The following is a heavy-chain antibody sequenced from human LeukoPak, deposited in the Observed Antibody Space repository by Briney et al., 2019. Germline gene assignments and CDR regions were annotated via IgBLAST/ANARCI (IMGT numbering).Heavy chain of an antibody. Sequence: PGGSLRLSCATSGFTFSTYAMSWVRQAPGKGLEWVSAISGSGGSTYYADSVKGRFTISRDKSKNTLYLQMNSLRGEDTAVYYCARGLGISGRFDYWGQGTLVTVSS. CDR3: ARGLGISGRFDY. D-gene: IGHD2-15*01. J-gene: IGHJ4*02. V-gene: IGHV3-23*01. CDR1: GFTFSTYA. CDR2: ISGSGGST.